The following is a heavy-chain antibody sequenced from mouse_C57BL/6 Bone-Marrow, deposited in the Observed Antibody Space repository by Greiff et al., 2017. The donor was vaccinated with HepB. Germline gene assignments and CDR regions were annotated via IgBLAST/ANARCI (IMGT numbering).Heavy chain of an antibody. CDR1: GFTFSSYA. V-gene: IGHV5-9-1*02. D-gene: IGHD2-4*01. CDR2: ISSGGDYI. Sequence: EVQRVESGEGLVKPGGSLKLSCAASGFTFSSYAMSWVRQTPEKRLEWVAYISSGGDYIYYADTVKGRFTIARDNARNTLYLQMSRLKSEDTAMYYCSRDLSTMITARAMDCWGQGTSVTVS. J-gene: IGHJ4*01. CDR3: SRDLSTMITARAMDC.